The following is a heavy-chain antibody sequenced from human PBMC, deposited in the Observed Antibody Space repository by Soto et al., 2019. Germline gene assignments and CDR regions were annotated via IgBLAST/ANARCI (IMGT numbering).Heavy chain of an antibody. D-gene: IGHD3-22*01. V-gene: IGHV1-18*01. CDR1: GYTFTSYG. Sequence: ASVKVSCKTSGYTFTSYGISWVRQAPGQGLEWMGWITTDKGKTTYAQKFQGRVAMTTDTSTTTAYMELRSLTSDDTAVYYCARNLYDSSGYYYSYYYYGMDVWGQGTTVTVSS. CDR3: ARNLYDSSGYYYSYYYYGMDV. J-gene: IGHJ6*02. CDR2: ITTDKGKT.